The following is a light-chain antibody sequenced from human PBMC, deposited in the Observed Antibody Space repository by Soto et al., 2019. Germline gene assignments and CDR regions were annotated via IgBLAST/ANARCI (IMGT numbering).Light chain of an antibody. J-gene: IGLJ2*01. CDR3: GTWDSSLSAEV. CDR1: SYNIGNNY. CDR2: ENI. Sequence: QSLLTQPPSVSATPGQKVTISCSGGSYNIGNNYVSWYQQFPGTAPKLLIYENIKRPSEIPDRFSGSKSGTSGTLEITGLQIGDEAHYYCGTWDSSLSAEVFGGGTKLTVL. V-gene: IGLV1-51*02.